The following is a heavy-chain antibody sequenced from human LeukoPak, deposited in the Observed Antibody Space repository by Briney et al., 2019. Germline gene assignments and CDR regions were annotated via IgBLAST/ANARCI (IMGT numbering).Heavy chain of an antibody. V-gene: IGHV3-23*01. Sequence: GGSLRLSCAASGFTFSNYGMNWVRQAPGKGLEWVSGISGSGGTTYYADSVKGRFTISRDNSKNTLYLQMGSLRAEDMAVYYCAKDGWYYDILTGSSRYFDYWGQGTLVTVSS. D-gene: IGHD3-9*01. CDR2: ISGSGGTT. J-gene: IGHJ4*02. CDR3: AKDGWYYDILTGSSRYFDY. CDR1: GFTFSNYG.